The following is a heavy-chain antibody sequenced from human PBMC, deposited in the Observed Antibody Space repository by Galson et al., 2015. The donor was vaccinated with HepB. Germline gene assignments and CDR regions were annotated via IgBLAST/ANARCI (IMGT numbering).Heavy chain of an antibody. CDR3: ARDRFVYCSGGSCSEFDY. V-gene: IGHV3-30*04. D-gene: IGHD2-15*01. J-gene: IGHJ4*02. Sequence: SLRLSCAASGFTFSSYAMHGVRQAPGKGLEWVAVISYDGSNKYYADSVKGRFTISRDNPKNTLYLQMNSLRAEDTAVYYCARDRFVYCSGGSCSEFDYWGQGTLVTVSS. CDR2: ISYDGSNK. CDR1: GFTFSSYA.